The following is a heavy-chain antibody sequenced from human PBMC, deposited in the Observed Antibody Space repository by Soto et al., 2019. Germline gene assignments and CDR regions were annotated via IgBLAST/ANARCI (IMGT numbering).Heavy chain of an antibody. J-gene: IGHJ6*02. V-gene: IGHV5-51*01. CDR3: ARSIAAAGQVYYSYAMDV. CDR2: IYPGDSDT. D-gene: IGHD6-13*01. Sequence: GESLKISCKGSGYSFTNYWIGWVRQMPGKGLEWMGIIYPGDSDTRYSPSFEGQISISADKSITTAYLQWSSLKASDTAMYYCARSIAAAGQVYYSYAMDVWGRGTTVTVSS. CDR1: GYSFTNYW.